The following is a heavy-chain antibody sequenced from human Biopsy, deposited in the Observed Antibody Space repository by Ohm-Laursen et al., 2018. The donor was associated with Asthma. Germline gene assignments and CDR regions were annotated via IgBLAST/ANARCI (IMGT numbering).Heavy chain of an antibody. CDR2: INAGNGNT. J-gene: IGHJ3*02. D-gene: IGHD3-9*01. CDR1: GYTFISYA. CDR3: ARTYYDFLTGQVNDAFAM. V-gene: IGHV1-3*01. Sequence: ASVKVSCKASGYTFISYAIHWVRQAPGQRLEWMGWINAGNGNTKYSQKFQGRVTITRDTSASTAYMELSSLRSEDTAVYYCARTYYDFLTGQVNDAFAMWGQGTMVTVSS.